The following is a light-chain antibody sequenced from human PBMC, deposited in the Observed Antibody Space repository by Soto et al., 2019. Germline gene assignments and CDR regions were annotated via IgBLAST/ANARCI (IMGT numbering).Light chain of an antibody. CDR1: SSDVGGYEY. V-gene: IGLV2-8*01. J-gene: IGLJ2*01. Sequence: QSALTQPPSASGSPGQSVTISCTGSSSDVGGYEYVSWYQQHPGKAPKLIIYEVIKRPSGVPDRFSGSKSGNTASLTVSGLQAEDEGDYYWSSYAGSNNLHVLFGGGTKLPVL. CDR3: SSYAGSNNLHVL. CDR2: EVI.